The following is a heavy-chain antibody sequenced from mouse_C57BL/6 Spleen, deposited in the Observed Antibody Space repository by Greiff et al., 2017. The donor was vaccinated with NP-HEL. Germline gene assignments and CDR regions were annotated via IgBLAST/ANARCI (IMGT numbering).Heavy chain of an antibody. CDR3: TRDQGYGSRGYYYAMDY. V-gene: IGHV5-9-1*02. CDR2: ISSGGDYI. CDR1: GFTFSSYA. D-gene: IGHD1-1*01. J-gene: IGHJ4*01. Sequence: EVQVVESGEGLVKPGGSLKLSCAASGFTFSSYAMSWVRQTPEKRLEWVAYISSGGDYIYYADTVKGRFTISRDNARNTLYLQMSSLKSEDTAMYYCTRDQGYGSRGYYYAMDYWGQGTSVTVSS.